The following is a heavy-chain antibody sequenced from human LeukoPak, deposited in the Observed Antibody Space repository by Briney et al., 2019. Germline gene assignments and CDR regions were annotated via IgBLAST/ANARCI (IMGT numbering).Heavy chain of an antibody. CDR3: ARDLFNLHYYYGMDV. CDR1: GYTFTSYA. D-gene: IGHD3-10*02. V-gene: IGHV7-4-1*02. Sequence: ASVKVSCKASGYTFTSYAMNWVRQAPGQGLEWMGWINTNTGNPTYAQGFTGRFVFSLDTSVSTAYLQISSLKAEDTAVYYCARDLFNLHYYYGMDVWAKGPRSPSP. CDR2: INTNTGNP. J-gene: IGHJ6*02.